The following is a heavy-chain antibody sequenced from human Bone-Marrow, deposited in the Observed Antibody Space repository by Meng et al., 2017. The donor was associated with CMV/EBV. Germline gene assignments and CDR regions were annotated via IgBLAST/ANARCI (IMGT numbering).Heavy chain of an antibody. CDR3: AREASSLSIHALDG. Sequence: GESLKISCAASGFTFSSYSMNWVRQAPGKGLEWVSSISSSSSYIYYADSVKGRFTISRDNSKNTVYLQINSLRPADTAIYYCAREASSLSIHALDGRGQGTTVTVSS. CDR2: ISSSSSYI. V-gene: IGHV3-21*04. CDR1: GFTFSSYS. D-gene: IGHD2-2*01. J-gene: IGHJ6*02.